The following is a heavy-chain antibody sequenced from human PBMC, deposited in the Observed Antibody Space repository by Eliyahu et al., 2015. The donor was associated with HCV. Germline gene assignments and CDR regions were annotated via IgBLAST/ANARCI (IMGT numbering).Heavy chain of an antibody. D-gene: IGHD3-10*01. CDR3: ATDLAPTLIQAVMNY. J-gene: IGHJ4*02. CDR2: IWPDGTNK. CDR1: GFTFRXFA. V-gene: IGHV3-33*03. Sequence: QVQLXESGGGXXQPGRSXRXSCXASGFTFRXFAMYWVRQAPGKGLEWVASIWPDGTNKDYADSVKGRFSISRDNSNNTLYLQMNSLRADDTAVYFCATDLAPTLIQAVMNYWGLGILVTVSS.